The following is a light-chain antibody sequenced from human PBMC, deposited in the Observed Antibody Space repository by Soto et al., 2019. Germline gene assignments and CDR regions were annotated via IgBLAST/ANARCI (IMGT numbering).Light chain of an antibody. Sequence: QSALTQPRSVSGSPGQSVTISCTGTSSDVGGYNYVSWYQQHPGKAPKLMIYDVGKRPSGVPDRFSGSKSGNTASLTIFGLQAEDEADYYCCSYAGSYTKVFGGGTKLTVL. CDR3: CSYAGSYTKV. V-gene: IGLV2-11*01. CDR1: SSDVGGYNY. J-gene: IGLJ2*01. CDR2: DVG.